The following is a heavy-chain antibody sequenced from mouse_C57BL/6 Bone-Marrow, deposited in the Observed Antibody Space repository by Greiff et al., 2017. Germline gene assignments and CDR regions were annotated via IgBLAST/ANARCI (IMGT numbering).Heavy chain of an antibody. V-gene: IGHV1-85*01. J-gene: IGHJ1*03. CDR3: VTTVGSHWYFDV. CDR1: GYTFTSYD. CDR2: IYPRDGST. Sequence: QVQLKESGPELVKPGASVKLSCKASGYTFTSYDINWVKQRPGQGLEWLGWIYPRDGSTKYTEQFKGKAPLTVAPSSSTASMDLHRLTSEGSAVYFGVTTVGSHWYFDVWGTGTTVTVSS. D-gene: IGHD1-1*01.